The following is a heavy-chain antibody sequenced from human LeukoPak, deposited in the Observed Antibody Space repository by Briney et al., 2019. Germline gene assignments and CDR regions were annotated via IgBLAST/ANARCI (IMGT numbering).Heavy chain of an antibody. CDR3: AKDSPQTSSQIYYFDH. D-gene: IGHD6-13*01. CDR1: GFTFSSYA. J-gene: IGHJ4*02. CDR2: ISGSGGST. V-gene: IGHV3-23*01. Sequence: PGGSLRLSCAASGFTFSSYAMSWVRQAPGKGLEWVSAISGSGGSTYYADSVKGRFTFSRDNSKNTLYLQMNSLRAEDTAVYYCAKDSPQTSSQIYYFDHWGQGTLVTVSS.